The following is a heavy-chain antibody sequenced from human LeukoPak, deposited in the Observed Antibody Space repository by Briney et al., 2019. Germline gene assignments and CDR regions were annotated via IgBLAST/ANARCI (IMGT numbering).Heavy chain of an antibody. CDR2: IYAGGRT. D-gene: IGHD3-10*01. Sequence: GGSLRLSCAASGFTFSSYAVNWVRQPSGKGLEWGSLIYAGGRTYYEDAVKGRVTISRHNSNNTLHLQMNSLRVEDTAVYYCATAGSSELLWDYAMDVWGQGTTVTVSS. V-gene: IGHV3-53*04. CDR3: ATAGSSELLWDYAMDV. CDR1: GFTFSSYA. J-gene: IGHJ6*02.